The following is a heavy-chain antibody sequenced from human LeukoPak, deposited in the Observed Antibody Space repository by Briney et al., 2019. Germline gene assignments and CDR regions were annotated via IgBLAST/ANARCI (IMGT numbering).Heavy chain of an antibody. Sequence: TSVKVSCKASGFTFTSSAMQWVRQARGQRLEWIWWIVVGIRNTNYAQKFQERVTITRDVSTTTAYMKLSSLRSEATAVYYFSAEITIFGVGYNWFDPWGQGTLVTVSS. D-gene: IGHD3-3*01. J-gene: IGHJ5*02. CDR2: IVVGIRNT. V-gene: IGHV1-58*02. CDR1: GFTFTSSA. CDR3: SAEITIFGVGYNWFDP.